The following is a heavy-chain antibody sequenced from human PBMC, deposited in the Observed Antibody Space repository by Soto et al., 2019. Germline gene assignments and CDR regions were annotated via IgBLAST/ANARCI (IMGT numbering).Heavy chain of an antibody. Sequence: PGGSMKPSCPASGFTFRSYSMNWVRQPPGKGLEWVSYISSSSSTIYYADSVKGRFTISRDNANNSLYLQMNSLRAEDTAVYYCARSSKGADPNYYYYMDVWGKGTTVTVSS. J-gene: IGHJ6*03. D-gene: IGHD4-4*01. CDR2: ISSSSSTI. V-gene: IGHV3-48*01. CDR1: GFTFRSYS. CDR3: ARSSKGADPNYYYYMDV.